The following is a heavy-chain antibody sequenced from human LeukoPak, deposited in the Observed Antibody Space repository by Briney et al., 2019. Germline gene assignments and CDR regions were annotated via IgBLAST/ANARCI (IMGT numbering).Heavy chain of an antibody. Sequence: PSETLSLTCAVYGVSFRGYYWSWIRQPPGKGLEWIGEINHSGSTNYNPSLKSRVTISVDTSKNQFSLKLSSVTAADTAVYYCARGAAMILAYWGQGTLVTVSS. V-gene: IGHV4-34*01. J-gene: IGHJ4*02. D-gene: IGHD3-22*01. CDR1: GVSFRGYY. CDR3: ARGAAMILAY. CDR2: INHSGST.